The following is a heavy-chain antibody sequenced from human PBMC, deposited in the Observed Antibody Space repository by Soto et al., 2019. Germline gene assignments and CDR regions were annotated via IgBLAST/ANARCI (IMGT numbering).Heavy chain of an antibody. D-gene: IGHD3-10*01. CDR2: IYYSGST. V-gene: IGHV4-30-4*01. Sequence: PSETLSLTCTVSGGSISSGDYYWSWIRQPPGKGLEWIGYIYYSGSTYYNPSPKSRVTISVDTSKNQFSLKLSSVTAADTAVYYCAREGSYGSGSYYSFGMDVWGQGTTVTVSS. CDR3: AREGSYGSGSYYSFGMDV. CDR1: GGSISSGDYY. J-gene: IGHJ6*02.